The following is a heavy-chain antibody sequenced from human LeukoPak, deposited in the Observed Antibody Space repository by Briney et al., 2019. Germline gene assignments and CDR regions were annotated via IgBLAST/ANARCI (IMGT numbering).Heavy chain of an antibody. CDR2: IYYTGST. CDR1: GGSISRDY. D-gene: IGHD3-10*01. V-gene: IGHV4-59*01. Sequence: SETLSLTCTVSGGSISRDYWSWIRQPPGKGLEWIGYIYYTGSTNYNPSLKSRVTISVDTSKNQFSLKLSSVTAADTAVYYCAREGSLWFGVQATDEIHFDYWGQGTLVTVSS. CDR3: AREGSLWFGVQATDEIHFDY. J-gene: IGHJ4*02.